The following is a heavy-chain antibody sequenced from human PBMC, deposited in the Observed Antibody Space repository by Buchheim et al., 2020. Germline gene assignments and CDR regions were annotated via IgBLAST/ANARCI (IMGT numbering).Heavy chain of an antibody. J-gene: IGHJ6*02. D-gene: IGHD3-3*01. V-gene: IGHV4-34*01. CDR2: INHSGST. CDR3: ARGRKPPTGKGPRTIFGVVTKYGMDV. Sequence: QVQLQQWGAGLLKPSETLSLTCAVYGGSFSGYYWSWIRQPPGKGLEWIGEINHSGSTNYNPSLKSRVTISVDTSKNQFSLKLSSVTAADTAVYYCARGRKPPTGKGPRTIFGVVTKYGMDVWGQGTT. CDR1: GGSFSGYY.